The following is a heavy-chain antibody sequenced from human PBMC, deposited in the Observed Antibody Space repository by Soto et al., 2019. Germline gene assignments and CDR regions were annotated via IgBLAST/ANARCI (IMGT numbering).Heavy chain of an antibody. CDR3: AKELVLRFLEWPSYYYYYGMDV. CDR2: ISYDGSNK. J-gene: IGHJ6*02. D-gene: IGHD3-3*01. Sequence: GGSLRLSCAASGFTFSSYGMHWVRQAPGKGLEWVAVISYDGSNKYYADSVKGRFTISRDNSKNTLYLQMNSLRAEDTAVYYCAKELVLRFLEWPSYYYYYGMDVWGQGTTVTVSS. V-gene: IGHV3-30*18. CDR1: GFTFSSYG.